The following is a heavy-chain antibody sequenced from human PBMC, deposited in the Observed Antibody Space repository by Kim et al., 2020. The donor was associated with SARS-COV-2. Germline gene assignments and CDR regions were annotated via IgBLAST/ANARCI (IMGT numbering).Heavy chain of an antibody. V-gene: IGHV3-33*01. CDR1: GITFSRNG. CDR3: ARETWDLPGTGGFDY. CDR2: IWYDGSKE. Sequence: GGSLRLSCAASGITFSRNGMHWVRQAPGKGLEWVALIWYDGSKEYYAESVRGRFTISRDNSRNTLYLQMNSLRAEDTAVYYFARETWDLPGTGGFDYWGQGTLVSVSS. D-gene: IGHD2-8*02. J-gene: IGHJ4*02.